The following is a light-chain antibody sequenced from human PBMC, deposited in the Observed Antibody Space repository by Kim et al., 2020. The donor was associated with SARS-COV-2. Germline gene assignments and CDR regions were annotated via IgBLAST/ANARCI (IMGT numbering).Light chain of an antibody. CDR1: QSVRKS. CDR2: DAS. Sequence: VSPGERVTLSCRASQSVRKSLQWYQQKPGQAPRLLIYDASTRATGIPARFSGSGSETDFTLTISSLQSEDLAVYYCHHSNSWPWTFGRGTKVDIK. CDR3: HHSNSWPWT. J-gene: IGKJ1*01. V-gene: IGKV3-15*01.